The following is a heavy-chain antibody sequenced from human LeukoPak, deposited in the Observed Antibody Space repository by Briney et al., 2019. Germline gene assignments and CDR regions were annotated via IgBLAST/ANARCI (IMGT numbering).Heavy chain of an antibody. CDR1: GYTFTGYY. D-gene: IGHD1-26*01. CDR2: INPSGGST. CDR3: ARDRGWELRWFELDY. J-gene: IGHJ4*02. Sequence: ASVKVSCKASGYTFTGYYMHWLRQAPGQGLEWMGIINPSGGSTSYAQKFQGRVTMTRDMSTSTVYMELSSLRSEDTAVYYCARDRGWELRWFELDYWGQGTLVTVSS. V-gene: IGHV1-46*01.